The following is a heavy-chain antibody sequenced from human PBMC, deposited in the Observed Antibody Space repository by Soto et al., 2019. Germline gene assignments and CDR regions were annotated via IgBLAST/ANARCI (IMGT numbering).Heavy chain of an antibody. CDR3: ASKHPEKGVAQQAFDY. CDR1: GGTFSSYA. J-gene: IGHJ4*02. D-gene: IGHD6-13*01. CDR2: IIPIFGTA. Sequence: SVKVSCKASGGTFSSYAISWVRQAPGQGLEWMGGIIPIFGTANYAQKFQGRVTITADGSTSTAYMELSSLRSEDTAVYYCASKHPEKGVAQQAFDYWGQGTLVTVSS. V-gene: IGHV1-69*13.